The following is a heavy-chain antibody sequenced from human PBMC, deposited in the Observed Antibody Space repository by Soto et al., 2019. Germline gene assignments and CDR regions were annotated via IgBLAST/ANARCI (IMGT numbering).Heavy chain of an antibody. CDR3: ARGRGYFDL. Sequence: QVRLVESGGGVVQPGRSLRLSCAASGFTFSSYGMHWVRQAPGKGLEWVAVIWYDGSNKYYADSVKGRFTISRDNSKNTLYLQMNSLRAEDTAVYYCARGRGYFDLWGRGTLVTVSS. CDR1: GFTFSSYG. J-gene: IGHJ2*01. CDR2: IWYDGSNK. V-gene: IGHV3-33*01.